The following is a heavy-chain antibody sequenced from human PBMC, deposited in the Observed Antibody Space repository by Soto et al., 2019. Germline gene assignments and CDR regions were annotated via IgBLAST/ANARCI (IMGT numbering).Heavy chain of an antibody. CDR1: GFTFSSYS. Sequence: GGSLRLSCAASGFTFSSYSMNWVRQAPGKGLEWVSYISSSSSTIYYADSVKGRFTISRDNAKNSLYLQMNSLGAEDTAVYYCARDYAVVLYHFDYWGLGTLVTVPQ. D-gene: IGHD2-15*01. V-gene: IGHV3-48*01. CDR2: ISSSSSTI. CDR3: ARDYAVVLYHFDY. J-gene: IGHJ4*02.